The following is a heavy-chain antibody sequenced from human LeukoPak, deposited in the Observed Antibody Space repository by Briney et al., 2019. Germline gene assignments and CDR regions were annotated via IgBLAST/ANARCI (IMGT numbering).Heavy chain of an antibody. CDR3: ARDLYRHLEWLLYDRGFIRTYYYGMDV. D-gene: IGHD3-3*01. CDR1: GYTFTGYY. CDR2: INPSGGST. Sequence: ASVKVSCKASGYTFTGYYMHWVRQAPGQGLEWMGIINPSGGSTSYAQKFQGRVTMTRDTSTSTVYMELSSLRSEDTAVYYCARDLYRHLEWLLYDRGFIRTYYYGMDVWGQGTTVTVSS. J-gene: IGHJ6*02. V-gene: IGHV1-46*01.